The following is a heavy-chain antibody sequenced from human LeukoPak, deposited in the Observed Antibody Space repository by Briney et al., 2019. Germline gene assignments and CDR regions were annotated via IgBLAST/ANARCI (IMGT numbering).Heavy chain of an antibody. Sequence: SETLSLTCTVSGGSVSSGSYYWSWIRQPPGKGLEWIGYFSNSGTNNYNPSLKGRVTMSVDTSKNQFSLKLSSVTAADTAVYYCAADYSGSLPLLYWGRGTLVTVSS. CDR2: FSNSGTN. V-gene: IGHV4-61*01. D-gene: IGHD1-26*01. J-gene: IGHJ2*01. CDR3: AADYSGSLPLLY. CDR1: GGSVSSGSYY.